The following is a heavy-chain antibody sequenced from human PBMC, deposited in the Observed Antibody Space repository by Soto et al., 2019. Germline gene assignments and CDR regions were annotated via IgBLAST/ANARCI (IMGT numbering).Heavy chain of an antibody. Sequence: PGGSLRLSCAASGFTFSSFWVGWVRQGPGKGLEWVANINEVESEKYYVDSVKGRFTISRDNAKNSLYLQMNSLRAEDTAVYYCARYGLSGTFDYWGQGTLVTVSS. D-gene: IGHD1-7*01. V-gene: IGHV3-7*03. CDR3: ARYGLSGTFDY. CDR1: GFTFSSFW. CDR2: INEVESEK. J-gene: IGHJ4*02.